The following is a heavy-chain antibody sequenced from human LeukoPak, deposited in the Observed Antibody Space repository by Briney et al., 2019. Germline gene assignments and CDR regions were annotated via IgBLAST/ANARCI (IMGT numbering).Heavy chain of an antibody. CDR1: GFTFSSYW. D-gene: IGHD2/OR15-2a*01. Sequence: GGSLRLSCEASGFTFSSYWMNWVRQAPGKGLVWVSRIASDGSSTTYADSVKGRFSISRDNAKNTLYLQMNSLRVEDTAVYYCARGWPHSNDYWGQGTLVTVSS. J-gene: IGHJ4*02. V-gene: IGHV3-74*01. CDR2: IASDGSST. CDR3: ARGWPHSNDY.